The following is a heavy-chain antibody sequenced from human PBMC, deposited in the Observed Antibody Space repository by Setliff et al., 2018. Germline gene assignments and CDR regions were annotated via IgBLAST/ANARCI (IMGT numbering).Heavy chain of an antibody. CDR3: ARDTRTAMVPGEYDY. J-gene: IGHJ4*02. Sequence: GGSLRLSCAGSGFTFNTYWMTWVRQAPGKGLEWVASITHDGSKTYILDSVKGRFTISRDNTKNSLYLQMNSLRGEDTAVYYCARDTRTAMVPGEYDYWGQGTLVTVSS. D-gene: IGHD5-18*01. V-gene: IGHV3-7*01. CDR1: GFTFNTYW. CDR2: ITHDGSKT.